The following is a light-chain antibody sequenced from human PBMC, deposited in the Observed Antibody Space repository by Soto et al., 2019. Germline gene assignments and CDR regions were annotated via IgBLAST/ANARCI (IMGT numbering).Light chain of an antibody. CDR1: QSVLYSSNNKNY. CDR3: QQYYSIPWT. J-gene: IGKJ1*01. V-gene: IGKV4-1*01. Sequence: DIVMTQSPDSLAVSLGERATINCKSSQSVLYSSNNKNYLTWYQQKPGQPPKLLIYWASTRESGVPDRFSGRGSGPDFTLTIYSLKAEDVAVYYCQQYYSIPWTFGQGTKVELK. CDR2: WAS.